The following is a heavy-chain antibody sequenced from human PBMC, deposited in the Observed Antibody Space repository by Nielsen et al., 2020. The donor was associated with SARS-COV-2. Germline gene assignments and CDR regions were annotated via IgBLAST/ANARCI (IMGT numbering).Heavy chain of an antibody. Sequence: GESLKISCAASGFTFSSYAMSWVRQAPGKGLECVSAISGSGGGAYYADSVKGRFTISRDNSKNTLYLQMNSLRAEDAAVYYCAKHEGEDWGQGTLVTVSS. CDR3: AKHEGED. CDR1: GFTFSSYA. D-gene: IGHD3-10*01. CDR2: ISGSGGGA. V-gene: IGHV3-23*01. J-gene: IGHJ4*02.